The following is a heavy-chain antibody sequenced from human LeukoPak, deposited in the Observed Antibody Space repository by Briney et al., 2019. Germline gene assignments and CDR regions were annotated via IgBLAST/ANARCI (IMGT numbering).Heavy chain of an antibody. J-gene: IGHJ4*02. CDR1: GYTFSGYY. D-gene: IGHD2-15*01. V-gene: IGHV1-2*02. CDR2: INPNSGGT. Sequence: ASVKVSCKASGYTFSGYYMHWVRQAPGQGLEWVGWINPNSGGTNYAQKFQGRVTMTRDTSISTAYMELSRLLSGDTAVYYCARGYQGYCSGGSCWFWGQGTLVTVSS. CDR3: ARGYQGYCSGGSCWF.